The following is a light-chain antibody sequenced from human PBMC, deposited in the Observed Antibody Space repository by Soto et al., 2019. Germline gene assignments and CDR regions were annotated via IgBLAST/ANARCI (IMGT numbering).Light chain of an antibody. Sequence: DIQMTQSPSSLSASVGDRVTITCRASQSTSSYLNWYQQKPGKAPNLLIYAASSLESGVPSKFSGSGSGTDFTLTISSLQPEDFATYYCQQSYSCPFSFSPGTKVDIK. J-gene: IGKJ3*01. CDR3: QQSYSCPFS. CDR1: QSTSSY. V-gene: IGKV1-39*01. CDR2: AAS.